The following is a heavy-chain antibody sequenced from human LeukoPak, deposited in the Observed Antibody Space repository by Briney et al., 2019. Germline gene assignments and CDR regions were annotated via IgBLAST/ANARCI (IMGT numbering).Heavy chain of an antibody. Sequence: PGGSLRLSCAASGFTFSRYWMSWVRQAPGKGLEWVVNRKQDGSEKYYVDSVKGRFTISRDNAKNSLYLQMNSLRAEDTAVYYCARTGGAYDYWGQGTLVTVSS. D-gene: IGHD1-26*01. V-gene: IGHV3-7*01. CDR2: RKQDGSEK. CDR3: ARTGGAYDY. CDR1: GFTFSRYW. J-gene: IGHJ4*02.